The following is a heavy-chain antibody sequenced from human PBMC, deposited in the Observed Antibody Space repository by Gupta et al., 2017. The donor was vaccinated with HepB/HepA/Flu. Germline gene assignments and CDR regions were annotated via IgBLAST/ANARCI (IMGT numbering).Heavy chain of an antibody. CDR3: AKDPGGRYTSSFDY. Sequence: EVQLVESGGGLVQPGKSLRLSCAASGFPFDNYALHWVRQAPGKGLEWVSGISWNGDSRGYADSVKGRFTISRDNAKHSLYLQMNSLRGDDTAFDYCAKDPGGRYTSSFDYWGQGTLVTVSS. D-gene: IGHD3-16*01. V-gene: IGHV3-9*01. CDR2: ISWNGDSR. J-gene: IGHJ4*02. CDR1: GFPFDNYA.